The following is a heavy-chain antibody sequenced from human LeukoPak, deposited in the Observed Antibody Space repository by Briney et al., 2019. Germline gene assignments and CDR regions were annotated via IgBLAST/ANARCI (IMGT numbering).Heavy chain of an antibody. CDR2: ISWNSGSI. D-gene: IGHD3-10*01. J-gene: IGHJ4*02. CDR1: GFTFDDYA. V-gene: IGHV3-9*01. Sequence: PGRSLRLSCAASGFTFDDYAMHWVRQAPGKGLEWVSGISWNSGSIGYADSVKGRFTISRDNAKNSLYLQMNSLRAEDTALYYCAKDKTPITMVRGALFDYWGQGTLVTVSS. CDR3: AKDKTPITMVRGALFDY.